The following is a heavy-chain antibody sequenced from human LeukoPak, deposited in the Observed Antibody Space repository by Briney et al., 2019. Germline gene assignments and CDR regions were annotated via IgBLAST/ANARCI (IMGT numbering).Heavy chain of an antibody. CDR1: GGSFSGYY. CDR3: ARGFRGSRHDY. V-gene: IGHV4-34*01. CDR2: INHSGST. D-gene: IGHD2/OR15-2a*01. Sequence: PSETLSLTCAVYGGSFSGYYWSWIRQPPGKGLEWIGEINHSGSTNYNPSLKSRVTMSVDTSKNQFSLKLSSVTAADTAVYYCARGFRGSRHDYWGQGTLVTVSS. J-gene: IGHJ4*02.